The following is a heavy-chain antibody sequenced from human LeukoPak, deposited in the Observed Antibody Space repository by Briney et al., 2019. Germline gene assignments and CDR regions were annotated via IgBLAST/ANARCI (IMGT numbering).Heavy chain of an antibody. D-gene: IGHD5-12*01. J-gene: IGHJ4*02. CDR1: GGSISSGGYY. CDR3: ARVPAGYDYGEAGIDY. V-gene: IGHV4-31*03. Sequence: PSETLSLTCTVPGGSISSGGYYWSWIRQHPGKGLEWIGYIYYSGSTYYNPSLKSRVTISVDTSKNQFSLKLSSVTAADTAVYYCARVPAGYDYGEAGIDYWGQGTLVTVSS. CDR2: IYYSGST.